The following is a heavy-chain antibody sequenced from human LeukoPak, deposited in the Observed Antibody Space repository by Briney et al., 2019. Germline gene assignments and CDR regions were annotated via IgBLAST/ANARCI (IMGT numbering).Heavy chain of an antibody. CDR2: LDESGRP. D-gene: IGHD2-15*01. J-gene: IGHJ6*03. CDR3: ARDLGGYPFFMDV. V-gene: IGHV4-39*07. CDR1: GGSIRSGDHH. Sequence: PSETLSLTCSVSGGSIRSGDHHWAWVRQPPGKGLEFIGSLDESGRPYYNRPLKSRVSISGYTSGKQFSLNLTSVTAADTAVYFCARDLGGYPFFMDVWGRGTTVIVSS.